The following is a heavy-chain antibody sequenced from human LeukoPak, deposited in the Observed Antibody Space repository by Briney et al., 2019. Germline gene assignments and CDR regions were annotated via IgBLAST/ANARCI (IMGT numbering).Heavy chain of an antibody. V-gene: IGHV1-69*04. Sequence: SVKVSCKASGGTFSSYAISWVRQAPGQGLEWMGRIIPILGIANYAQKFQGRVMITADKSTSTAYMELSSLRSEDTAVYYCARYGAPYYFDYWGQGTLVTVSS. J-gene: IGHJ4*02. CDR1: GGTFSSYA. CDR2: IIPILGIA. D-gene: IGHD1-26*01. CDR3: ARYGAPYYFDY.